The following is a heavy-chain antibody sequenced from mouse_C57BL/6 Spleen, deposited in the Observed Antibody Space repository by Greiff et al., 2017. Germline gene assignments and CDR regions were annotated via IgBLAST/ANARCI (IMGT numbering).Heavy chain of an antibody. Sequence: EVQRVESGGGLVKPGGSLKLSCAASGFTFSDYGMHWVRQAPEKGLEWVAYISSGSSTIYYADTVKGRFTISRDNAKNTLFLQVTSLRSEDTAMDYCARGKNYVGAMDYWGQGTSVTVSS. CDR2: ISSGSSTI. CDR3: ARGKNYVGAMDY. D-gene: IGHD1-1*01. CDR1: GFTFSDYG. J-gene: IGHJ4*01. V-gene: IGHV5-17*01.